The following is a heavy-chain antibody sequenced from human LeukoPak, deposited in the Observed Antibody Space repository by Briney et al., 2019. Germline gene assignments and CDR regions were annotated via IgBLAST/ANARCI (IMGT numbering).Heavy chain of an antibody. D-gene: IGHD2-21*02. CDR3: AGGPSRPFVGVTAMGFDY. CDR2: INHSGST. J-gene: IGHJ4*02. Sequence: SETLSLTCAVYGRSFSGYYWSWIRQPPGKGLEWIGEINHSGSTNYNPSLKSRVTISVDTSKNQFSLKLTSVTAADTAVYYCAGGPSRPFVGVTAMGFDYWAQGPLVTVPS. V-gene: IGHV4-34*01. CDR1: GRSFSGYY.